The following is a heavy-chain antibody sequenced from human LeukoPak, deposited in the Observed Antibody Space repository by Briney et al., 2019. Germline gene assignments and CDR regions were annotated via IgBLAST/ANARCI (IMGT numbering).Heavy chain of an antibody. CDR2: ISSSSNTI. CDR3: ARETCSGGSCFQFDF. D-gene: IGHD2-15*01. CDR1: GFTFSTYS. Sequence: GGSLRLSCAASGFTFSTYSMNWVRQAPGKGLEWVSYISSSSNTIYYADSVKGRFTISRDNANNSLYLQMNSLRAEDTAVYYCARETCSGGSCFQFDFWGQGTLVTVSS. V-gene: IGHV3-48*01. J-gene: IGHJ4*02.